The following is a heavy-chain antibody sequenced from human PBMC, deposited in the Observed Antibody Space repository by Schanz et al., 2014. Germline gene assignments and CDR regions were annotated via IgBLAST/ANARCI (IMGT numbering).Heavy chain of an antibody. D-gene: IGHD3-10*01. CDR1: GYTFTSYG. CDR3: GRGFSRSYIDF. V-gene: IGHV1-69*04. CDR2: IIPIHGIV. J-gene: IGHJ6*02. Sequence: QVQLVQSGAEVKKPGASVKVSCKASGYTFTSYGISWVRQAPGQGLEWMGRIIPIHGIVNYAQRFQDRVRITADKSTSTVYLELSSLRSDDTAVYYCGRGFSRSYIDFWGQGTTVTVSS.